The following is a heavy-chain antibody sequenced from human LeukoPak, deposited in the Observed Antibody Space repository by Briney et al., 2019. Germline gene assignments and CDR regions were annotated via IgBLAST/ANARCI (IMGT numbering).Heavy chain of an antibody. V-gene: IGHV4-39*01. J-gene: IGHJ4*02. D-gene: IGHD3-3*01. Sequence: SEPLSLTCTVSGGSISSSSYYWGWIRQPPGKGLEWIGSIYYSGSTYYNPSLKGRVTISVDTSKNQFSLKLSSVTAADTAVYYCARTQYYDFWSGYSFDYWGQGTLVTVSS. CDR1: GGSISSSSYY. CDR3: ARTQYYDFWSGYSFDY. CDR2: IYYSGST.